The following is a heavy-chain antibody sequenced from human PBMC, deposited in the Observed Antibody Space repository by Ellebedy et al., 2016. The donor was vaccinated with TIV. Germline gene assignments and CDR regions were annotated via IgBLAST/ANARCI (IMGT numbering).Heavy chain of an antibody. Sequence: GESLKISCAASGFTFSSYAMSWVRQAPGKGLEWVSTISGSGFGTYYADSVKGRFTISRANSKKTLYLHMNSLRAEDTAVYFCAKGRRMVYSTGGLDYWGQGTLVTVSS. CDR1: GFTFSSYA. V-gene: IGHV3-23*01. CDR2: ISGSGFGT. J-gene: IGHJ4*02. D-gene: IGHD2-8*01. CDR3: AKGRRMVYSTGGLDY.